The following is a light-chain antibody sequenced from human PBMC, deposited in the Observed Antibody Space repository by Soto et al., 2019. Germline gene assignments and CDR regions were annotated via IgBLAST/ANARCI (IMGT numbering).Light chain of an antibody. CDR1: QGISNS. J-gene: IGKJ3*01. V-gene: IGKV1-27*01. CDR2: AAS. CDR3: QNYNSAPLT. Sequence: DIQMTQSPSSLSASVGDTVTITGRASQGISNSLAWFQQKPGRVPQFLIYAASTLQPGVPPRFSGSGSGTDFTLTISSLQPEDVATYYCQNYNSAPLTFGPGTRVDIK.